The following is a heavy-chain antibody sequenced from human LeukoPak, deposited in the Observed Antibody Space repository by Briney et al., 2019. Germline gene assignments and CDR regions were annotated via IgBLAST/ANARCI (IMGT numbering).Heavy chain of an antibody. J-gene: IGHJ4*02. CDR3: AREPLGCGGDCHFDY. V-gene: IGHV1-69*13. CDR2: IIPIYDPV. Sequence: SVKVSXKASGGTLSSYAFSWMRQAPGQGLEWMGRIIPIYDPVDYAQRFQGRVTITADESTNRVYMELNSLTFEDTAVYYCAREPLGCGGDCHFDYWGQGTLVTVSS. CDR1: GGTLSSYA. D-gene: IGHD2-21*02.